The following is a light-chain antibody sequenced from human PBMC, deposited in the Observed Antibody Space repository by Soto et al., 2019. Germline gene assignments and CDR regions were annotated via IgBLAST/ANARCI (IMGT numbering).Light chain of an antibody. CDR2: DAS. Sequence: IVLTQSPATLSLSPWERATLSCKASQSVSSYLAWYQQKPGQAPRLLIYDASNRATGIPARFSGSGSGTDVTLTISSLEPEDFAVYDCQQFSSYPLTFGGGTKVDIK. J-gene: IGKJ4*01. CDR3: QQFSSYPLT. CDR1: QSVSSY. V-gene: IGKV3-11*01.